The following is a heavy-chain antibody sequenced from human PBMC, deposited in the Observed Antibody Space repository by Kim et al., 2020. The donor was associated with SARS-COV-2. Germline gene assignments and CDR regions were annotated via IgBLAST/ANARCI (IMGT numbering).Heavy chain of an antibody. CDR2: IDPSDSYT. J-gene: IGHJ6*02. CDR3: ARQTEGGLRNYYYGMDV. CDR1: GYSFTSYW. D-gene: IGHD3-16*01. Sequence: GESLKISCKGSGYSFTSYWISWVRQMPGKGLEWMGRIDPSDSYTNYSPSFQGHVTISADKSISTAYLQWSSLKASDTAMYYCARQTEGGLRNYYYGMDVWGQGTTVTVSS. V-gene: IGHV5-10-1*01.